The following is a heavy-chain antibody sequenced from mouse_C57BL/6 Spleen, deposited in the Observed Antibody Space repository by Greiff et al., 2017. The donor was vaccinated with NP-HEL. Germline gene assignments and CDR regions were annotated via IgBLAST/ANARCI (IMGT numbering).Heavy chain of an antibody. CDR2: ISSGGDYI. V-gene: IGHV5-9-1*02. D-gene: IGHD1-1*01. J-gene: IGHJ3*01. CDR3: TRADTVVPEAWFAY. Sequence: EVKLVESGEGLVKPGGSLKLSCAASGFTFSSYAMSWVRQTPEKRLEWVAYISSGGDYIYYAATVKGRFTISRDNARNTLYLQMSSLKSEDTAMYYCTRADTVVPEAWFAYWGQGTLVTVSA. CDR1: GFTFSSYA.